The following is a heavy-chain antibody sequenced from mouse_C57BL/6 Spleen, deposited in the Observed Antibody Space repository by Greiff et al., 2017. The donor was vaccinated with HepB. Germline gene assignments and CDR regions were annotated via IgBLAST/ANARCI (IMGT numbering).Heavy chain of an antibody. CDR1: GYTFTSYW. V-gene: IGHV1-69*01. CDR2: IDPSDSYT. J-gene: IGHJ2*01. D-gene: IGHD1-1*01. CDR3: ARRGTTVVALDY. Sequence: VQLQQPGAELVMPGASVKLSCKASGYTFTSYWMHWVKQRPGQGLEWIGEIDPSDSYTNYNQKFKGKSTLTVDKSSSPAYMQLSSLTSEDSAVYYCARRGTTVVALDYWGQGTTLTVSS.